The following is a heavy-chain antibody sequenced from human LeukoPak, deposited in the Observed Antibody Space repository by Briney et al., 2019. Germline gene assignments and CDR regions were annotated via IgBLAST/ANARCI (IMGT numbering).Heavy chain of an antibody. J-gene: IGHJ6*02. V-gene: IGHV3-21*01. CDR2: ISSSSSYI. CDR1: GFTFSSYS. D-gene: IGHD3-22*01. CDR3: ARDGYYDSSGYHYYYYGMDV. Sequence: MTGGSLRLSCAASGFTFSSYSMNWVRQAPGKGLEWVSSISSSSSYIYYADSVKDRFTISRDNAKNSLYLQMNSLRAEDTAVYYCARDGYYDSSGYHYYYYGMDVWGQGTTVTASS.